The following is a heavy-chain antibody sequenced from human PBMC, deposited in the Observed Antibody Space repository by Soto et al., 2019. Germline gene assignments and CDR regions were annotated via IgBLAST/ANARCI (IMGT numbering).Heavy chain of an antibody. V-gene: IGHV4-59*01. CDR1: GGSMNNYY. J-gene: IGHJ4*02. CDR2: IYHSGAS. CDR3: ARTRLGSAYGPFDY. D-gene: IGHD3-10*01. Sequence: TSETLSLTCSVSGGSMNNYYWNWIRQPPGKGLEWVAYIYHSGASNSNPSLKSRVNISVDTSKRQFSLKLSSVTAADTAVYYCARTRLGSAYGPFDYWGQGALVTVSS.